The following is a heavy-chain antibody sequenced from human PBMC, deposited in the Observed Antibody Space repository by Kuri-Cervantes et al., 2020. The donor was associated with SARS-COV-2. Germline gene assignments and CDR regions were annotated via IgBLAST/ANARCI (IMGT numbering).Heavy chain of an antibody. CDR1: GFTFSSYA. D-gene: IGHD6-13*01. J-gene: IGHJ5*02. CDR3: ARDQGKQQRGWA. V-gene: IGHV3-23*01. Sequence: ETLSLTCAASGFTFSSYAMSWVRQAPGKGLEWVSAISGSGGSTYYADSVKGRFTISRDNSKNSLYLQMNSLRAEDTAVYYCARDQGKQQRGWAWGQGTLVTVSS. CDR2: ISGSGGST.